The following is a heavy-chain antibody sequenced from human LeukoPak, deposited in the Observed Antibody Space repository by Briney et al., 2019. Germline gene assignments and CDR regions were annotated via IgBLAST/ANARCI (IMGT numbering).Heavy chain of an antibody. CDR2: VDPEDGET. CDR1: GGTFSSYA. J-gene: IGHJ6*03. V-gene: IGHV1-69-2*01. Sequence: ASVKVSCKASGGTFSSYAISWVRQAPGKGLEWMGRVDPEDGETIYAEKFQGRVTITADTSTDTAYMELSSLRSEGTAVYYCATQDPITIFGGQKYYYYMDVWGKGTTVTVSS. D-gene: IGHD3-3*01. CDR3: ATQDPITIFGGQKYYYYMDV.